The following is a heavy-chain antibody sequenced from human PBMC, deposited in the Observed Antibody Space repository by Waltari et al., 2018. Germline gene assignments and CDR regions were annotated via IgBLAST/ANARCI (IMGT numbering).Heavy chain of an antibody. V-gene: IGHV3-66*02. D-gene: IGHD5-18*01. Sequence: EVQLVESGGGLVHPGGSLRLSCAASGLTVSSNHMSWVRQAPGQGLGCGSLYYDAGSTHDPGAVRGRFTISIDNSKNTVHLQMNSLRVEDTAIYYCARARDEETAMVYFDRWGQGTLVSVSS. CDR2: YYDAGST. CDR1: GLTVSSNH. CDR3: ARARDEETAMVYFDR. J-gene: IGHJ4*02.